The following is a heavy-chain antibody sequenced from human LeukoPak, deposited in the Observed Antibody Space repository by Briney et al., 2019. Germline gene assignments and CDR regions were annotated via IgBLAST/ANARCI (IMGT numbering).Heavy chain of an antibody. CDR2: INPSGGST. CDR3: ARAVVGQWLPRVGAFDT. CDR1: GYTFTSYY. Sequence: ASVKVSCKASGYTFTSYYMHWVRQAPGQGLEWMGIINPSGGSTSYAQKFQGRVTMTRDTSTSTVYMELSSLRSEDTAVYYCARAVVGQWLPRVGAFDTWGQGTMVTVSS. J-gene: IGHJ3*02. D-gene: IGHD6-19*01. V-gene: IGHV1-46*01.